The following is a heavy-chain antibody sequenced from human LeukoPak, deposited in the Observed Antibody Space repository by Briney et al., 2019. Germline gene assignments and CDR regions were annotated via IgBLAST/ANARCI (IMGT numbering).Heavy chain of an antibody. CDR2: IYHSGST. CDR3: ARHEDPWGYFDY. V-gene: IGHV4-38-2*01. D-gene: IGHD3-16*01. CDR1: GYSISSGYY. J-gene: IGHJ4*02. Sequence: PSETLSLTCAVSGYSISSGYYWGWIRQPPGKGLEWIGSIYHSGSTYYNPSLKSRVTISVDTSKSQFSLKLSSVTAADTAVYYCARHEDPWGYFDYWGQGTLVTVSS.